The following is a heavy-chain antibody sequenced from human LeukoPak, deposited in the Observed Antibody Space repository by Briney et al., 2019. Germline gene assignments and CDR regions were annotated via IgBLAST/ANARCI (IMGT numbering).Heavy chain of an antibody. D-gene: IGHD3-9*01. CDR3: ARLNYDILAGYYRVGYLDY. CDR1: GFTFSSSF. J-gene: IGHJ4*02. CDR2: IKQDGNEK. Sequence: PGGSLRLSCAASGFTFSSSFMNWVRQAPGKGLEWVANIKQDGNEKYYVDSVKGRFTISRDNAKNSLYLQMNSLRAEDTAVYYCARLNYDILAGYYRVGYLDYWGQGTLVTVSS. V-gene: IGHV3-7*01.